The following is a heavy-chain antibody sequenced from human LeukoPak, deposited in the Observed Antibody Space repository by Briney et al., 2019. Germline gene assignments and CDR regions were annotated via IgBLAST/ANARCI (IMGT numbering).Heavy chain of an antibody. V-gene: IGHV3-23*01. CDR3: AKQLGYCSDGSCYFPY. D-gene: IGHD2-15*01. Sequence: GGSLRLSCAASGFTFSSSAMSWVRQAPGKGLEWDSAISNNGGYTYYADSVQGRFTISRDNSKSTLCLQMNSLRAEDTAVYYCAKQLGYCSDGSCYFPYWGQGTLVTVSS. J-gene: IGHJ4*02. CDR2: ISNNGGYT. CDR1: GFTFSSSA.